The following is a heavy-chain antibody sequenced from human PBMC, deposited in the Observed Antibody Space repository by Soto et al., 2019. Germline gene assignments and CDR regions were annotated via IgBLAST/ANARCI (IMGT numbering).Heavy chain of an antibody. J-gene: IGHJ4*02. CDR2: IYYSGST. D-gene: IGHD3-9*01. V-gene: IGHV4-59*01. Sequence: SETLSLTCTVSGGSISSYYWSWIRQPPGKELEWIGYIYYSGSTNYNPSLKSRVTISVDTSKNQFSLKLSSVTAADTAVYYCARGQNILTGYENYYFDYWGQGTLVTVSS. CDR1: GGSISSYY. CDR3: ARGQNILTGYENYYFDY.